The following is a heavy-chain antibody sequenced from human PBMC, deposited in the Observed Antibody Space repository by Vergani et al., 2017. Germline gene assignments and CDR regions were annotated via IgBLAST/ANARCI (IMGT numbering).Heavy chain of an antibody. CDR3: ATPPTVTTGGMEV. J-gene: IGHJ6*02. CDR2: VDPEDGET. V-gene: IGHV1-69-2*01. D-gene: IGHD4-17*01. Sequence: EVQLVQSGAEVKKPGATMKISCKVSGYTFTDHYMHWVKQAPGKGLGWMGLVDPEDGETIYAEKFKGRVTIAADTSTDTAHLELSSLRSEDTAVYYCATPPTVTTGGMEVWGQGTTVIVSS. CDR1: GYTFTDHY.